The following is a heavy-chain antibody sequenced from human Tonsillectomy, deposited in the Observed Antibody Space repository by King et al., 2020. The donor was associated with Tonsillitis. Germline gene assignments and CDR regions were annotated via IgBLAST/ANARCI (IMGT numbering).Heavy chain of an antibody. Sequence: VQLVESGGGLVQPGGSLRLSCAASGFTFRRYWMSWVRQAPGKGLEWVANIDQEGRLKWYGDSVRGRFTIFRDNAKNSVYLQMNDMGAEDPAVYFCAREGSGDYGDYWVYWGQGTLVAVSS. J-gene: IGHJ4*02. V-gene: IGHV3-7*03. D-gene: IGHD4-17*01. CDR1: GFTFRRYW. CDR2: IDQEGRLK. CDR3: AREGSGDYGDYWVY.